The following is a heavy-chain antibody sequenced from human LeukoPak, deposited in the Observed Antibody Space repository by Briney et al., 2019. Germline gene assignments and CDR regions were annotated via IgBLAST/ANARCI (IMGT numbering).Heavy chain of an antibody. CDR2: ISYDGSNK. CDR3: AREKTYYDFWSGYPDAFDI. V-gene: IGHV3-30-3*01. D-gene: IGHD3-3*01. CDR1: GFTFSSYA. J-gene: IGHJ3*02. Sequence: GGSLRLSCAASGFTFSSYAMSWVRQAPGKGLEWVAVISYDGSNKYYADSVKGRFTISRDNSKNTLYLQMNSLRAEDTAVYYCAREKTYYDFWSGYPDAFDIWGQGTMVTVSS.